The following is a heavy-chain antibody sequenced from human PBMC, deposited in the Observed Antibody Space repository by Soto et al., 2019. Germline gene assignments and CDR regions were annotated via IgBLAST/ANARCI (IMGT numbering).Heavy chain of an antibody. J-gene: IGHJ4*02. Sequence: SETLSLTCTVSGGSISSGDYYWSWIRQPPGKGLEWIGYIYYSGSTYYNPSLKSRVTISVDTSKNQFSLKLSSVTAADTAVYYCARDSVGSSWPTPFDYWGQGTLVTVSS. CDR1: GGSISSGDYY. CDR3: ARDSVGSSWPTPFDY. CDR2: IYYSGST. V-gene: IGHV4-30-4*01. D-gene: IGHD6-13*01.